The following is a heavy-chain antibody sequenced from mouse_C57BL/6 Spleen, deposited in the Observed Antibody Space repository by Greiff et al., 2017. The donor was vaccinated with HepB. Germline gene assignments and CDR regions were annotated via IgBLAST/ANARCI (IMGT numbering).Heavy chain of an antibody. Sequence: VHVKQSGAELVKPGASVKLSCTASGFNIKDYYMHWVKQRTEQGLEWIGRIDPEDGETKYAPKFQGKATITADTSSNTAYLQLSSLTSEDTAVYYCATTIYDGYHYYAMDYWGQGTSVTVSS. J-gene: IGHJ4*01. D-gene: IGHD2-3*01. CDR2: IDPEDGET. CDR3: ATTIYDGYHYYAMDY. CDR1: GFNIKDYY. V-gene: IGHV14-2*01.